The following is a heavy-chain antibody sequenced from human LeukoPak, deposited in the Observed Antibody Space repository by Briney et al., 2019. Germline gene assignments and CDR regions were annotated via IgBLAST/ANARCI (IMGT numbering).Heavy chain of an antibody. J-gene: IGHJ4*02. CDR1: GGSFSGYY. V-gene: IGHV4-34*01. CDR2: INHSGST. CDR3: ARILSYYYDSSGYPLGYFDY. Sequence: PSETLSLTCAVYGGSFSGYYWSWIRQPPGKGLEWIGEINHSGSTNYNPSLKSRVTISVDTSKNQFSLKLSSVTAADTAVYYCARILSYYYDSSGYPLGYFDYWGQGTLVTVSS. D-gene: IGHD3-22*01.